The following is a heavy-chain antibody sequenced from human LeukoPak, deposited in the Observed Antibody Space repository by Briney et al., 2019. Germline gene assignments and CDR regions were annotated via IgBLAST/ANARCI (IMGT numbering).Heavy chain of an antibody. Sequence: SQTLSLTCAISGDSVSRNSAAWNWIRQSPSRGLEWLGRTYYTSKWFNDYAVSLRSRTTVNPDTSKNQFSLQLSSVTPEDTAVYYCARGRHFYYGMDVWGQGTTVTVSS. CDR2: TYYTSKWFN. D-gene: IGHD3-3*02. CDR1: GDSVSRNSAA. J-gene: IGHJ6*02. CDR3: ARGRHFYYGMDV. V-gene: IGHV6-1*01.